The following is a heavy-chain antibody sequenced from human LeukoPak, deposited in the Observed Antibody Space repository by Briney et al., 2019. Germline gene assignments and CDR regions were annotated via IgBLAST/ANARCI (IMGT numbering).Heavy chain of an antibody. CDR3: AKDPEWVRGVNEAFDI. CDR1: GFTFSSYA. Sequence: GGSLRLSCAASGFTFSSYAMSWVRQAPGKGLEWVSAISGSGGSTYYADSVKGRFTISRDNSKNTLYLQMNSLRAEDTAVYYCAKDPEWVRGVNEAFDIWGQGTMVTVSS. V-gene: IGHV3-23*01. CDR2: ISGSGGST. J-gene: IGHJ3*02. D-gene: IGHD3-10*01.